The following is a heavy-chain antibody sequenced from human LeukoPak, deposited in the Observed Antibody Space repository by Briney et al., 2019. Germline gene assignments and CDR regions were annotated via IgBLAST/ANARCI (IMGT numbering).Heavy chain of an antibody. J-gene: IGHJ4*02. CDR3: ARGFGQAPTNRLNHVRFDY. CDR1: GGSISSSGYY. CDR2: IYYSGST. Sequence: SETLSLTCTVSGGSISSSGYYWGWIRQPPGKGLEWIGSIYYSGSTYYNPSLKSRVTISVDTSKNQFSLKLSSVTAADTAVYYCARGFGQAPTNRLNHVRFDYWGQGTLVTVSS. D-gene: IGHD1-14*01. V-gene: IGHV4-39*01.